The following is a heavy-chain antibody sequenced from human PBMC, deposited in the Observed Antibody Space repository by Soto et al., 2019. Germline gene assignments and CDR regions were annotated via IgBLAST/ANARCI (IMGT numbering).Heavy chain of an antibody. CDR3: ARDSWGFDY. D-gene: IGHD7-27*01. CDR1: GYTFTSYS. V-gene: IGHV1-3*04. J-gene: IGHJ4*02. Sequence: ASVKVSCKASGYTFTSYSMHGVRQAPGQRLEWVGWFNIGNGNTEFSQKFQGRVTITRDTSASTDYMELSSLTSEDTAVYYCARDSWGFDYWGQGTLVTVSS. CDR2: FNIGNGNT.